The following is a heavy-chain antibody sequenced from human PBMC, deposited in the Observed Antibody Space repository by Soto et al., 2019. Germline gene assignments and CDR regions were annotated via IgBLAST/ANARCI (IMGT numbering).Heavy chain of an antibody. V-gene: IGHV3-30*18. D-gene: IGHD3-16*01. CDR1: GFTFSSYG. Sequence: QVQLVESGGGVVQPGRSLRISCAASGFTFSSYGMHWVRQAPGKGLEWVAVISYDGSNKYYADSVKGRFTISRDNSKNTLYLQMNSLRAEDTAVYYCAKEERGAFDYWGQGTLVTVSS. J-gene: IGHJ4*02. CDR2: ISYDGSNK. CDR3: AKEERGAFDY.